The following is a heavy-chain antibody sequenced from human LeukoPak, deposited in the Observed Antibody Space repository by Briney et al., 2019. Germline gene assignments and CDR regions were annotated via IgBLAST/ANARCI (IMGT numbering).Heavy chain of an antibody. D-gene: IGHD4-11*01. CDR3: ARAIDYSNYGYYYYYMDV. J-gene: IGHJ6*03. V-gene: IGHV4-4*07. CDR2: IYTSGST. CDR1: GGSINSYY. Sequence: SETLSLTCTVSGGSINSYYWSWIRQPAGKGLEWIGRIYTSGSTNYNPSLKSRVTISVDKSENQFSLKLSSVTAADTAVYYCARAIDYSNYGYYYYYMDVWGKGTTVTVSS.